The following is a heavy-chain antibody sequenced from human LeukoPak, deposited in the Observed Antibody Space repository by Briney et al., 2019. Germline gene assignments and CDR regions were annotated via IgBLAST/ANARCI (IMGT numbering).Heavy chain of an antibody. J-gene: IGHJ5*02. CDR1: GFTFSDYY. Sequence: GGSLRLSCAASGFTFSDYYMGWIRQAPGKGLEWVSYISSSGSTRYYADSVKGRLTISRDNAKNSLYLQMNSLRAEDTAVYYCARAACSGGSCFPFRSWFDPWGQGTLVTVSS. D-gene: IGHD2-15*01. V-gene: IGHV3-11*01. CDR3: ARAACSGGSCFPFRSWFDP. CDR2: ISSSGSTR.